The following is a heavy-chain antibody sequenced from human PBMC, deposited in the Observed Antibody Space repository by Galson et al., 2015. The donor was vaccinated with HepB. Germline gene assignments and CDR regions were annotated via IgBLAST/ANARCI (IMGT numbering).Heavy chain of an antibody. J-gene: IGHJ5*02. Sequence: SVKVSCKASGYTFTGYYMHWVRQAPGQGLEWMGWINPNSGGTNYAQKFKGRVTMTRDTSISTAYMELSRLRSDDKAVYYCARDMEGGSSSWYHWFDPWGQGALVTVSS. D-gene: IGHD6-13*01. CDR2: INPNSGGT. CDR3: ARDMEGGSSSWYHWFDP. CDR1: GYTFTGYY. V-gene: IGHV1-2*02.